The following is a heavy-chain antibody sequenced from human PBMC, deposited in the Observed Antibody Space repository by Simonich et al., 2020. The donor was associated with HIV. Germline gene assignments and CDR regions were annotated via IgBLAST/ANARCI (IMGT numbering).Heavy chain of an antibody. Sequence: QVHLQQWGAGLLKPSETLSLTCAVYGGSFSGYYWTWIRQPPGKGLEWMGEIYHSGSSGSTNYTPALKSRVSISVDLSNNQFSLKLSSVTAADTAVYYCARRNWDDSSGYYRDAFDIWGQGTMVTVSS. D-gene: IGHD3-22*01. J-gene: IGHJ3*02. CDR3: ARRNWDDSSGYYRDAFDI. CDR1: GGSFSGYY. V-gene: IGHV4-34*01. CDR2: IYHSGSSGST.